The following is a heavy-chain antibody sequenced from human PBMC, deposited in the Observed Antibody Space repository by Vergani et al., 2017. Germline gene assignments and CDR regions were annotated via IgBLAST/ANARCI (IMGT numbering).Heavy chain of an antibody. V-gene: IGHV4-38-2*01. CDR2: IYHSGST. Sequence: QVQLQESGPGLVKPSETLSLTCAVSGYSISIGYYWGWIRQPPGKGLEWIGSIYHSGSTYYNPSLKSRVTISVDTSKNQFSLKLSSLTAADTAVYYCARLYYDILTGYYRGYYYYGMDVWGEGTTVTVSS. J-gene: IGHJ6*04. CDR3: ARLYYDILTGYYRGYYYYGMDV. CDR1: GYSISIGYY. D-gene: IGHD3-9*01.